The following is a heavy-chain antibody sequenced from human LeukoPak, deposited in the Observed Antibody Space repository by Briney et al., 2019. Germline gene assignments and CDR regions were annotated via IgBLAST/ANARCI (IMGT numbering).Heavy chain of an antibody. CDR3: IRGTVGAPGNDY. J-gene: IGHJ4*02. Sequence: GGSLRLSCAASGFTFSSYWMHWLRQEPRKGLVWVSRIDTDGSFTSYADSVRGRFTISRDNAKNTLYLQMSSLRAEDTAVYYCIRGTVGAPGNDYWGQGTLVTVSS. CDR2: IDTDGSFT. CDR1: GFTFSSYW. V-gene: IGHV3-74*01. D-gene: IGHD1-26*01.